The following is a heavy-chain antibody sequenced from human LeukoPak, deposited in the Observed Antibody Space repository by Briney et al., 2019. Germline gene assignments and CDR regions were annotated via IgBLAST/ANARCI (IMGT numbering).Heavy chain of an antibody. CDR2: IYHSGST. J-gene: IGHJ5*02. CDR3: ATSGYAGNWFDP. V-gene: IGHV4-30-2*01. Sequence: SQPLSLTCAVSGGSISSGGYPWSWIRQPPGKGLEWIGYIYHSGSTYYNPSLKSRVTISVDRSKNQFSLKLSSVTAAEAAVYYCATSGYAGNWFDPWGQGTLVTVSS. CDR1: GGSISSGGYP. D-gene: IGHD5-12*01.